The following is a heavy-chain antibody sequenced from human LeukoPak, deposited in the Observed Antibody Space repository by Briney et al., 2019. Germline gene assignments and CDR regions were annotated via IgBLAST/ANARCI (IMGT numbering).Heavy chain of an antibody. V-gene: IGHV4-34*01. CDR3: ARGGPYYDILTGYYNGILFDY. CDR1: GGSFSGYY. D-gene: IGHD3-9*01. Sequence: SETLSLTCAVYGGSFSGYYWSWIRQPPGKGLEWIGEINHSGSTNYNPSLKSRVTISVDTSENQFSLKLSSVTAADTAVYYCARGGPYYDILTGYYNGILFDYWGQGTLVTVSS. CDR2: INHSGST. J-gene: IGHJ4*02.